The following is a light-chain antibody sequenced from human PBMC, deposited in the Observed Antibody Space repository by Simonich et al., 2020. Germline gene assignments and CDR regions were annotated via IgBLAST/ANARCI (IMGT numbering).Light chain of an antibody. Sequence: DIQMTQSPSSLSASVGARVTITCRASQSISSYLNWYQQTPGKAPKILIYAASSLQSGVPSRFSGSGSGTDFTLTISSLQPEDFATYYCQQSYSTPLTFGPGTKVDIK. J-gene: IGKJ3*01. V-gene: IGKV1-39*01. CDR3: QQSYSTPLT. CDR2: AAS. CDR1: QSISSY.